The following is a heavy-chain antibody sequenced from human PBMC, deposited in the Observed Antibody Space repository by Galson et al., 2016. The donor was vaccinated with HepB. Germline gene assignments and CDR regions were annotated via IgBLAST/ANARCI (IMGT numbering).Heavy chain of an antibody. D-gene: IGHD3-22*01. CDR3: AAGYYYGDLRRD. V-gene: IGHV3-23*01. CDR2: ISASGDDT. J-gene: IGHJ4*02. Sequence: SLRLSCAASRFAFSNYVMSWVRQAPGKGLEWVSTISASGDDTYYADPVKGRFTISRDNSKNTLNVQMNSLRADDTAVYYWAAGYYYGDLRRDWGQGTLVIVSS. CDR1: RFAFSNYV.